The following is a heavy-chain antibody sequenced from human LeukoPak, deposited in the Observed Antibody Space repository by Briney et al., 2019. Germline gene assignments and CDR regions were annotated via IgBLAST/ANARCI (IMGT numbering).Heavy chain of an antibody. D-gene: IGHD4-17*01. J-gene: IGHJ4*02. CDR3: ARLGTTVTTDY. Sequence: PSETLSLTCTVSGGSIRSYYWSWIRQPPGKGLEWIGSIYYRGSTYYNPSLKSRVTISVDTSKNQFSLKLSSVTAADTAVYYCARLGTTVTTDYWGQGTLVTVSS. CDR2: IYYRGST. CDR1: GGSIRSYY. V-gene: IGHV4-59*05.